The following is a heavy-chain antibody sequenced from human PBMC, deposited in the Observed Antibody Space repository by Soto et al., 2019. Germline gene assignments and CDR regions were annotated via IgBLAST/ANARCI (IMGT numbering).Heavy chain of an antibody. V-gene: IGHV3-30-3*01. CDR1: GFTFSSYA. CDR3: ARDFSIVVVTNYYYYGMDV. Sequence: GGSLRLSCAASGFTFSSYAMHWVRQAPGKGLEWVAVISYDGSNKYYADSVKGRFTISRDNSKNTLYLQMNSLRAEDTAVYYCARDFSIVVVTNYYYYGMDVWGQGTTVTVYS. CDR2: ISYDGSNK. J-gene: IGHJ6*02. D-gene: IGHD3-22*01.